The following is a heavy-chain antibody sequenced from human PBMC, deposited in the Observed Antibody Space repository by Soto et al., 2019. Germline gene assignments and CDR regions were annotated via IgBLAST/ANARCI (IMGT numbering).Heavy chain of an antibody. V-gene: IGHV3-23*01. CDR2: VSIGGST. Sequence: GGSLRLSCAASGLTFSSYAMGWVRQGPGKGLEWVAVVSIGGSTHYADSVRGRFTISRDNSKNTLSLQMNSLTAEETAVYFCEKRRGAGGQFDYWGQGALVTVSS. D-gene: IGHD2-15*01. J-gene: IGHJ4*02. CDR3: EKRRGAGGQFDY. CDR1: GLTFSSYA.